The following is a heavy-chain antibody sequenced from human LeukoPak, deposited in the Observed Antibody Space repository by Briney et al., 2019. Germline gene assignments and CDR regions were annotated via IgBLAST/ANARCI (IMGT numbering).Heavy chain of an antibody. CDR3: ARDGPGSMYYFDY. CDR1: GGSISSSSYY. D-gene: IGHD1-26*01. V-gene: IGHV4-39*07. J-gene: IGHJ4*02. CDR2: IYYSVST. Sequence: SETLSLTCTVSGGSISSSSYYWGWIRQPPGKGLEWVGSIYYSVSTYYNPSLKSRVTISVDTSKNQFSLKLSSVTAADTAVYYCARDGPGSMYYFDYWGQGTLVTVSS.